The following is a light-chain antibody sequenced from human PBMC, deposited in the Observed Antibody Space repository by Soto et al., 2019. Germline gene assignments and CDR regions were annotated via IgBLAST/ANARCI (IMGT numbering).Light chain of an antibody. CDR3: SSYTTSNTWL. V-gene: IGLV2-14*01. J-gene: IGLJ3*02. CDR1: TSDVGGFDS. Sequence: QSALTQPASVSGSPGQSITISCTATTSDVGGFDSVSWYQQHPGTAPRVIIYEVSNRPSGVSYRFSGSKSANTASLTISGLHADDEADYYCSSYTTSNTWLFGGGTKLTVL. CDR2: EVS.